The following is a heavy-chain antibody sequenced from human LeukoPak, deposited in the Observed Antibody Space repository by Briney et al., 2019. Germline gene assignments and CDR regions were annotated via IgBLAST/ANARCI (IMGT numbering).Heavy chain of an antibody. CDR3: ARVWGSGSYSYYYGMDV. CDR1: GFTFSSYG. D-gene: IGHD3-10*01. J-gene: IGHJ6*02. CDR2: IWYDGSNK. Sequence: GGSLRLSCAASGFTFSSYGMHWVRQAPGKGLEWVALIWYDGSNKYYADSVKGRFTISRDNSKNTLYLQMNSLRAEDTAVYYCARVWGSGSYSYYYGMDVWGQGTTVTVSS. V-gene: IGHV3-33*01.